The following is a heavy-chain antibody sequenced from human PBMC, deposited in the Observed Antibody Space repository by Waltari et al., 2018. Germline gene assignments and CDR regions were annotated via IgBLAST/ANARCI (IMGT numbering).Heavy chain of an antibody. CDR1: GFTSSNFP. V-gene: IGHV3-23*01. CDR2: ISGSGDIT. Sequence: EVQLLESGGGLVQPGGSLRLSCAASGFTSSNFPMSWARQAPGKGLEWVADISGSGDITRYADSVKGRFTISRDNSRNTLCLQMNSLRAEDTAVYHCASDDEEHWPFDLDYWGQGIPVTVSS. D-gene: IGHD3-9*01. J-gene: IGHJ4*02. CDR3: ASDDEEHWPFDLDY.